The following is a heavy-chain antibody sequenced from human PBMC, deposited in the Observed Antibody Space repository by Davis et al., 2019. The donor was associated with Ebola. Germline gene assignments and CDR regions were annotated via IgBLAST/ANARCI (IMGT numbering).Heavy chain of an antibody. CDR2: MNPESGGT. CDR3: ARAWRSPDPGSKVNFDK. D-gene: IGHD1-1*01. J-gene: IGHJ4*02. V-gene: IGHV1-8*01. Sequence: AASVKVSCKASGYTLTTFDINWVRQAPGQGLEWMGWMNPESGGTGYAQKFQDRLTMTSSNSISTAYMELSSLRYEDTAVYYCARAWRSPDPGSKVNFDKWGQGTLVTVS. CDR1: GYTLTTFD.